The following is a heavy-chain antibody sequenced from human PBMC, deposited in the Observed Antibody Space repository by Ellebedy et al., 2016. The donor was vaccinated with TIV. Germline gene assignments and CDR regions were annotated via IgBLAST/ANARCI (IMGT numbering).Heavy chain of an antibody. CDR3: AKVTGSGSYFPPDY. D-gene: IGHD3-10*01. V-gene: IGHV5-51*01. Sequence: GESLKISXQSSGYNFNNYWIAWVRQLPGKGLEWMGIIYVGDYDDRYSPSLQGQITISVDKSTTTAYLQWSSLKASDTAMYYCAKVTGSGSYFPPDYWGQGTLVTVSS. CDR2: IYVGDYDD. CDR1: GYNFNNYW. J-gene: IGHJ4*02.